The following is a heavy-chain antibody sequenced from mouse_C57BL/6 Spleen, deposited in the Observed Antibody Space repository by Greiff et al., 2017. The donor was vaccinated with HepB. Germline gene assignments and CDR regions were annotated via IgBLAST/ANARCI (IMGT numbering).Heavy chain of an antibody. CDR1: GYTFTSDW. J-gene: IGHJ1*03. Sequence: VKLQESGAELAKPGASVKLSCKASGYTFTSDWMHWVKQRPGQGLEWIGYINPSSGYTKYNQKLKDKATLTADKSSSTAYMQLISLTYEDSAVYYCAREYGNYDWYFDVWGTGTTVTASS. CDR2: INPSSGYT. D-gene: IGHD2-10*02. CDR3: AREYGNYDWYFDV. V-gene: IGHV1-7*01.